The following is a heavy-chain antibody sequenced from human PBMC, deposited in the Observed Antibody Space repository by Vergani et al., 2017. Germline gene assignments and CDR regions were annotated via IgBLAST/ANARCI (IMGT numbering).Heavy chain of an antibody. CDR2: VLFDGSNE. CDR1: GFTFNRHG. D-gene: IGHD2-15*01. V-gene: IGHV3-30*02. J-gene: IGHJ4*02. CDR3: ARELAYCHEGSCAL. Sequence: QVQLVQSGGGGVQPGGSLRLSCVASGFTFNRHGMQWVRQAPGKGLEWVAYVLFDGSNEYYADSVKGRFIVSRDNSNDALYLQMNSLRTDDTAVYYCARELAYCHEGSCALWGQGSVVTVSS.